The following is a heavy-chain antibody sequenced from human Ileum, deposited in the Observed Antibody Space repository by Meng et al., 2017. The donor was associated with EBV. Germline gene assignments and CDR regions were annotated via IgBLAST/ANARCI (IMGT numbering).Heavy chain of an antibody. CDR2: IYSGGST. CDR3: ARERPQCIGGTCFFDY. D-gene: IGHD2-15*01. J-gene: IGHJ4*02. Sequence: GGGLIPRGGALGLSCAVSGFSVSNNYMTWVRQAPGKGLECVSIIYSGGSTSYADSVKGRFTISRDTSKNTVYLQMNSLRAEDTAVYFCARERPQCIGGTCFFDYWGQGTLVTVSS. V-gene: IGHV3-53*01. CDR1: GFSVSNNY.